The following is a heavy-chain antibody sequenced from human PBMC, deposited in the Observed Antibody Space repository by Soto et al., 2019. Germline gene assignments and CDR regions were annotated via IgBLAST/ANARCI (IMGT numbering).Heavy chain of an antibody. CDR3: ASDMSTS. Sequence: QVQLVQSGAEVRKPGASVKVSCKASGYTFTRHDINWMRQTTGQGLEWMGWMNPNSVHTNYAQKFQGRVTMTRDTYISKAYMELTNLRSEDTAIYYCASDMSTSWGQGTLVTVSS. V-gene: IGHV1-8*01. CDR1: GYTFTRHD. CDR2: MNPNSVHT. D-gene: IGHD2-2*01. J-gene: IGHJ4*02.